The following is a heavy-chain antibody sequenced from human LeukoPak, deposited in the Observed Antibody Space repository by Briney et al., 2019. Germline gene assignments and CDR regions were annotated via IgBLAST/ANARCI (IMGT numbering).Heavy chain of an antibody. Sequence: SETLSLTCTVSGGSISSSSYYWGWIRQPPGKGLEWVGSIYYSGSTYYNPSLKSRVTISVDTSKHQLSLKLSSVTAADTAVYYCARDRTPICCGRFDPWGQGTLVTVSS. V-gene: IGHV4-39*07. D-gene: IGHD1-26*01. CDR2: IYYSGST. J-gene: IGHJ5*02. CDR3: ARDRTPICCGRFDP. CDR1: GGSISSSSYY.